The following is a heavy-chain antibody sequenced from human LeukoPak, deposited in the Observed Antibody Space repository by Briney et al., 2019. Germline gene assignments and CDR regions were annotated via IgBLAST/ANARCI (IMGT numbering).Heavy chain of an antibody. CDR1: GDSMSSRSYH. J-gene: IGHJ4*02. CDR3: ARQRTAGTKVIDY. D-gene: IGHD1-1*01. V-gene: IGHV4-39*01. CDR2: IYYTGTT. Sequence: PSETLSLTCTVSGDSMSSRSYHWGWIRQPPGKGLEWIGNIYYTGTTYYNPSLKSRVYIAVDTSKNQFSLFLSSVTAADTAVYYCARQRTAGTKVIDYWGQGTLVTVPS.